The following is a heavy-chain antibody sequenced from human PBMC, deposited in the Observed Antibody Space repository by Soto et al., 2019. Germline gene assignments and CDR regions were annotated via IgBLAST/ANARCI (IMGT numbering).Heavy chain of an antibody. CDR2: IYYSGST. J-gene: IGHJ6*02. CDR1: GGSFSSYS. V-gene: IGHV4-59*01. Sequence: SETLSLTCTVSGGSFSSYSWSWIRQPPGKGLEWIGYIYYSGSTNYNPSLKSRVTISVDTSKNQFSLKLSSVAAADTAVYYCARDEGMDGGMDVWGQGTTVTVSS. CDR3: ARDEGMDGGMDV. D-gene: IGHD6-13*01.